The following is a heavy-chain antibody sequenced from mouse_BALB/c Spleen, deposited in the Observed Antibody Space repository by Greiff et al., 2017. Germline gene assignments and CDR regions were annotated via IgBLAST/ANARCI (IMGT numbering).Heavy chain of an antibody. CDR1: GFTFSSYA. CDR3: ARGQGLRYWYFDV. V-gene: IGHV5-6-5*01. D-gene: IGHD1-1*01. CDR2: ISSGGST. J-gene: IGHJ1*01. Sequence: EVKVVESGGGLVKPGGSLKLSCAASGFTFSSYAMSWVRQTPEKRLEWVASISSGGSTYYPDSVKGRFTISRDNARNILYLQMSSLRSEDTAMYYCARGQGLRYWYFDVWGAGTTVTVSS.